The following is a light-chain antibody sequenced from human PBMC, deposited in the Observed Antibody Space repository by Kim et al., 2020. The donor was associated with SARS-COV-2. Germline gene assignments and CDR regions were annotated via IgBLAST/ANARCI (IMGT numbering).Light chain of an antibody. CDR1: ISNIGSNT. CDR3: AAWDDSLNGSWV. V-gene: IGLV1-44*01. CDR2: SNN. J-gene: IGLJ3*02. Sequence: QRVTISCSGSISNIGSNTVNWYQQLPGTAPKLLIYSNNQRPSGVPDRFSGSKSGTSASLAISGLQSEDEADYYCAAWDDSLNGSWVFGGGTQLTVL.